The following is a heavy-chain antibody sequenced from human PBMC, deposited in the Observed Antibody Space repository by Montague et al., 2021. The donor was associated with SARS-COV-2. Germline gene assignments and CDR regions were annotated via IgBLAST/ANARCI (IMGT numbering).Heavy chain of an antibody. V-gene: IGHV6-1*01. CDR1: GDSVVEHRRR. D-gene: IGHD6-13*01. CDR2: TQHGTKWKS. CDR3: VRGIEAAGSYDY. Sequence: CAISGDSVVEHRRRSDGHRHAPPTHRELVCRTQHGTKWKSGYARSVKSRIAINPDTSKNQFSLQLSSVTPEDTALYYCVRGIEAAGSYDYWGQGTLVTVSS. J-gene: IGHJ4*02.